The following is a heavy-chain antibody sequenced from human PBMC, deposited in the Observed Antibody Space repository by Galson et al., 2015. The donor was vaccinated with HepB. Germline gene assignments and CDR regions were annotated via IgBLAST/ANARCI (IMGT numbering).Heavy chain of an antibody. D-gene: IGHD2/OR15-2a*01. J-gene: IGHJ4*02. CDR1: GLIFRNYW. CDR2: IRQDGNEK. V-gene: IGHV3-7*03. Sequence: SLRLSCAASGLIFRNYWMNWVRQAPGKGPEWVANIRQDGNEKYYGASVKGRFTITRDNAKNSMYLQMNSLRVEDTAVYYCARDVLWGQGTLLTVSS. CDR3: ARDVL.